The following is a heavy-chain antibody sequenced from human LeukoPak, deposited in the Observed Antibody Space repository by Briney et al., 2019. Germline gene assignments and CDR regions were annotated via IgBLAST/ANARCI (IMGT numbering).Heavy chain of an antibody. CDR1: GFTFSSYG. Sequence: GGSLRLSCAASGFTFSSYGMHWVRQAPGKGLEWVAVIWYDGSNKYYADSVKGRFTISRDNSKNTLYLQMNSLRAEDTAVYYCAKDVVEEVSSYNPLPYYYYGMDVWGQGTTVTVSS. V-gene: IGHV3-30*02. CDR3: AKDVVEEVSSYNPLPYYYYGMDV. CDR2: IWYDGSNK. D-gene: IGHD2-2*02. J-gene: IGHJ6*02.